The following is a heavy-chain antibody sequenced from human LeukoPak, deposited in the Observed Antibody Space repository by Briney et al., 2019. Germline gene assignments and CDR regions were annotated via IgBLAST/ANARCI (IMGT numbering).Heavy chain of an antibody. CDR2: IYCSGST. D-gene: IGHD2-2*01. CDR3: ASQNIVVVPAAIRYYYMDV. V-gene: IGHV4-30-2*03. CDR1: GGSISRSGYS. J-gene: IGHJ6*03. Sequence: SQTLSLTCAVSGGSISRSGYSWSWIRQPSGKGLEWIGYIYCSGSTNYNPSLKSRVTISVDTSKNQFSLKLSSVTAADTAVYYCASQNIVVVPAAIRYYYMDVWGKGTTVTISS.